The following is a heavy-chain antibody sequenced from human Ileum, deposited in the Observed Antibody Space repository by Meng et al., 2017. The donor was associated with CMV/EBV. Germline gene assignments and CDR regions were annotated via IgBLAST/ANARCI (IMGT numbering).Heavy chain of an antibody. D-gene: IGHD3-3*01. CDR2: INHGGSS. J-gene: IGHJ4*02. CDR1: GGSFSEYH. Sequence: QVQLQQWGAGLLKPSETLALMGAVYGGSFSEYHWSWIRQPPGKGLEWIGEINHGGSSNYTPSLKSRVTISVDRSRNQVSLKLTSVTAADTAVYYCARASPQRRFLSYWGQGTLVTVSS. V-gene: IGHV4-34*01. CDR3: ARASPQRRFLSY.